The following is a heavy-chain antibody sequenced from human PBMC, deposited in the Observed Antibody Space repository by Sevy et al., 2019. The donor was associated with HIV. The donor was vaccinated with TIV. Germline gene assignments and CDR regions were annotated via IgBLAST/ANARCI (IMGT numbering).Heavy chain of an antibody. CDR1: GYTFTSYA. V-gene: IGHV1-3*01. J-gene: IGHJ4*02. CDR2: INAGNGNT. CDR3: ARGSKDIVVVPGDY. Sequence: ASVKVSCKASGYTFTSYAMHWVRQAPGQRLEWMGWINAGNGNTKYSQKFQGRVTITRDTSASTAYMELSSLRSEDTAVYDCARGSKDIVVVPGDYWGQGTLVTVSS. D-gene: IGHD2-2*01.